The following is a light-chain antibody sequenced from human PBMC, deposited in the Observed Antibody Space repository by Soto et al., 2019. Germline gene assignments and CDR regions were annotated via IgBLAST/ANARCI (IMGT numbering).Light chain of an antibody. Sequence: GDRVTITCRASQSISSWLAWYQQKPGKAPKLLIHDAFNLESGVPSRFSGSGSGTDFTFTITSLQPEDIATYYCQQYENLPFTFGPGTRVDLK. J-gene: IGKJ3*01. CDR3: QQYENLPFT. CDR2: DAF. V-gene: IGKV1-33*01. CDR1: QSISSW.